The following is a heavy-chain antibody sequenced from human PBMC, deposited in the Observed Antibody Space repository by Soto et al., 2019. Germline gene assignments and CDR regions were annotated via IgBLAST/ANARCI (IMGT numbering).Heavy chain of an antibody. CDR1: GYTFTSYG. D-gene: IGHD6-6*01. Sequence: GASVKVSCKASGYTFTSYGISWVRQAPGQGLEWMGWISAYNGNTNYAQKLQGRVTMTTDTSTSTAYMELRSLRSDDTAVYYCAADYIAARPWGYYYYGMDVWGQGTTVTVSS. J-gene: IGHJ6*02. CDR3: AADYIAARPWGYYYYGMDV. V-gene: IGHV1-18*01. CDR2: ISAYNGNT.